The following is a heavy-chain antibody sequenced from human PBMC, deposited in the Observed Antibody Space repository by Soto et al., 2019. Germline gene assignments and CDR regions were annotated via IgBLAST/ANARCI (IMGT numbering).Heavy chain of an antibody. J-gene: IGHJ4*01. CDR2: IKNKANSYTT. D-gene: IGHD6-19*01. CDR1: GFTFSDHY. CDR3: TLVRLGSSRSSDY. Sequence: VQLVESGGGLVQPEGSLRLSCAASGFTFSDHYMDWVRQAPGKGLEWVGRIKNKANSYTTEYAAPAKGRFIISRDDSKNSVFLQMNRLKTDDTAVYYCTLVRLGSSRSSDYWGHGILVTVSS. V-gene: IGHV3-72*01.